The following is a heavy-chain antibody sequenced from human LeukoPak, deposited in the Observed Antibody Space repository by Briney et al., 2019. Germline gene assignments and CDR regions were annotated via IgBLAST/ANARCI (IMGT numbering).Heavy chain of an antibody. CDR3: AKDVYSSGWFTYFDY. CDR2: ISGSGGST. CDR1: GFTFSSNY. D-gene: IGHD6-19*01. V-gene: IGHV3-23*01. Sequence: GGSLRLSCAASGFTFSSNYMSWVRQAPGKGLEWVSAISGSGGSTYYADSVKGRFTISRDNSKNTLYLQMNSLRAEDTAVYYCAKDVYSSGWFTYFDYWGQGTLVTVSS. J-gene: IGHJ4*02.